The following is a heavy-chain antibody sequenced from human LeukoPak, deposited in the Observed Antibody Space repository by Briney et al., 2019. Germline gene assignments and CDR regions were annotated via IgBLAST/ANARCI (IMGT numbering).Heavy chain of an antibody. V-gene: IGHV3-11*04. CDR3: ARDHHRRLYDSQARDAFDF. Sequence: PGGSLRLSCAASGFTFSDYYMSWIRQAPGKGLEWVSYISSSGSTIYYADSVKGRFTISRDNSKNTLYLQMNSLRAEDTAVYYCARDHHRRLYDSQARDAFDFWGQGTMVTVSS. D-gene: IGHD3-22*01. J-gene: IGHJ3*01. CDR2: ISSSGSTI. CDR1: GFTFSDYY.